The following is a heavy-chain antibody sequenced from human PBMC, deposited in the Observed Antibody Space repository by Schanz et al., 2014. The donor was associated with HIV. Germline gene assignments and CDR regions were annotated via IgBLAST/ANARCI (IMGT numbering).Heavy chain of an antibody. J-gene: IGHJ6*02. V-gene: IGHV3-7*03. CDR3: AKAYSTSRPYSMDI. D-gene: IGHD6-6*01. CDR1: GVTFSNYW. Sequence: EVQLVESGGGLVQPGGSLRLSCVASGVTFSNYWMTWVRHVSGKGLEWVANIKQDGTEMYYVDSVKGRFTISRDNAKNSLYMQMNSLRGDDTALYYCAKAYSTSRPYSMDIWGQGTTVTVSS. CDR2: IKQDGTEM.